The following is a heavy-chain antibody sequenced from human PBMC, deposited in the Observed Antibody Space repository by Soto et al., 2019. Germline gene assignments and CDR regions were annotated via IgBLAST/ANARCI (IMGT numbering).Heavy chain of an antibody. Sequence: QVQLVQSGAEVKKPGSSVKVSCKASGGTFSSSTISWVRQAPGQGLEWMGRIIPILGLADYAQHFQGRVTITADTPTSTAYMDLSSLTSDDTAVYYCARTFGGLQTWWFDPWGQGTLVTVSS. V-gene: IGHV1-69*02. CDR1: GGTFSSST. CDR2: IIPILGLA. CDR3: ARTFGGLQTWWFDP. J-gene: IGHJ5*02. D-gene: IGHD2-15*01.